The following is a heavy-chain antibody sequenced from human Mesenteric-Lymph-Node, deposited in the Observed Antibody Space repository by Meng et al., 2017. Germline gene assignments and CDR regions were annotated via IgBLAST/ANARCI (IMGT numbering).Heavy chain of an antibody. J-gene: IGHJ4*02. CDR1: GFIFIRYS. CDR3: ARDYDFWSGYYASDFDY. Sequence: GESLKISCAASGFIFIRYSMNWVRQAPGKGLEWVSAVNSGSTFIDYADSVKGRFTISRDNAKNSVYLQMNSLRAEDTAVYYCARDYDFWSGYYASDFDYWGQGTLVTVSS. D-gene: IGHD3-3*01. CDR2: VNSGSTFI. V-gene: IGHV3-21*06.